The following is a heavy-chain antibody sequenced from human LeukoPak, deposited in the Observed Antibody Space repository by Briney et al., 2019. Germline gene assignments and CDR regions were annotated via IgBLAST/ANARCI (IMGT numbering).Heavy chain of an antibody. V-gene: IGHV3-30*02. D-gene: IGHD2-2*01. Sequence: PGGSLRLSCPASGFTFSSYGMHWVRQAPGKGMEWVASIRYDGSNKYNADSVKGRFTISRDNSKTTLYLQMNSLRAEDTAVYYCSKELRYCSSTSCAEGLDPWGQGTLVTVSS. J-gene: IGHJ5*02. CDR2: IRYDGSNK. CDR1: GFTFSSYG. CDR3: SKELRYCSSTSCAEGLDP.